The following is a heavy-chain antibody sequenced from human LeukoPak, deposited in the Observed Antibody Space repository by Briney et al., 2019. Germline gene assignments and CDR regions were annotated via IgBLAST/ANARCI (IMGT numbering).Heavy chain of an antibody. CDR1: GGSFSGYY. J-gene: IGHJ6*03. Sequence: SETLSLTCAVYGGSFSGYYWSWIRQPPGKGLEWIGEINHSGSTNYNPSLKSRVTISVDTSKNQFSLKLSSVTAADTAVYYCARDSAIAVARGSQHYYYYYMDVWGKGTTVTVSS. CDR3: ARDSAIAVARGSQHYYYYYMDV. CDR2: INHSGST. D-gene: IGHD6-19*01. V-gene: IGHV4-34*01.